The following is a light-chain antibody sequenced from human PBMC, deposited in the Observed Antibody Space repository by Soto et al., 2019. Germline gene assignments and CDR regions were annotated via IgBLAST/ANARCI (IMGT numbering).Light chain of an antibody. CDR3: QQYGTSIT. J-gene: IGKJ5*01. V-gene: IGKV3-20*01. CDR2: GAS. CDR1: QSISGSY. Sequence: EVVMTRSPGTLSLSPGERATLSCAASQSISGSYLAWYQQKPGQAPRLLIYGASSRATDIPDRFSGSGSGADFTLTISSLEPEDFAVYYCQQYGTSITFGQGTRLEIK.